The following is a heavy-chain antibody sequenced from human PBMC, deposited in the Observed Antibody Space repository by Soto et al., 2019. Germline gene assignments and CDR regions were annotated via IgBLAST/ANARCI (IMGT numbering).Heavy chain of an antibody. J-gene: IGHJ4*02. Sequence: GGSLRLSCAASGFTFSTYAMNWVRQAPGKGLEWVSTISVSGDSTYYADSVKGRFAISRDNSKNTLYLQMNSLRAEDTAVHYCARDLGIAVAGYFDYWGQGTLVTVSS. V-gene: IGHV3-23*01. D-gene: IGHD6-19*01. CDR2: ISVSGDST. CDR1: GFTFSTYA. CDR3: ARDLGIAVAGYFDY.